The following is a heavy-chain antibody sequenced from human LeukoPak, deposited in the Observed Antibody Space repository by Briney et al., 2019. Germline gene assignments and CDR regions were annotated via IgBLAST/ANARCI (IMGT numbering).Heavy chain of an antibody. V-gene: IGHV3-53*01. CDR1: GFTVSSNY. CDR3: ARPLRVRGAPAYMDV. D-gene: IGHD3-10*01. Sequence: PGGSLRLSCAASGFTVSSNYMTWVRQAPGKGLEWVSVIHKNAITSYADTVKGRFTISRDNSKNTLYLQMNNLRADDTAVYYCARPLRVRGAPAYMDVWGKGTTVTVSS. J-gene: IGHJ6*03. CDR2: IHKNAIT.